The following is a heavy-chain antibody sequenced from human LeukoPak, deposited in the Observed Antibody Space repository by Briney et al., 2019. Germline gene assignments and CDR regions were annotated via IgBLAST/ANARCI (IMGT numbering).Heavy chain of an antibody. CDR2: INESGRT. J-gene: IGHJ6*03. V-gene: IGHV4-34*01. CDR3: ARLRVVGHEYYYYMDV. D-gene: IGHD2-15*01. Sequence: PSETLSLTCAVYGGSFSGYYWSWIRQSPGKGLEWIGEINESGRTNNNPSLKSRVTISIDTSKNQFSLNLTSVTVADTAVYYCARLRVVGHEYYYYMDVWGNGTTVTISS. CDR1: GGSFSGYY.